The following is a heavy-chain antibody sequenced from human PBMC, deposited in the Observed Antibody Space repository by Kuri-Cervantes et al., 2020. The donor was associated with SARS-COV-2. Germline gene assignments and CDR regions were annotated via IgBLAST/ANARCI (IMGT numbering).Heavy chain of an antibody. V-gene: IGHV3-30-3*01. Sequence: GGSLRLSCAASGFTFSSYAMHWVRQAPGKGLEWVAVIAYDGSNKYYADSVKGRFTISRDNSKNTLYLQMNSLRAEDTAVYYCARGDYYGSGDAFDIWGQGTMVTVSS. CDR1: GFTFSSYA. CDR2: IAYDGSNK. D-gene: IGHD3-10*01. CDR3: ARGDYYGSGDAFDI. J-gene: IGHJ3*02.